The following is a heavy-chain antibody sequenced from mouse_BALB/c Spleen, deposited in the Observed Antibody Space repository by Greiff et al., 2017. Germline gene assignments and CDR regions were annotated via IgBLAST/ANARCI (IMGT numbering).Heavy chain of an antibody. CDR1: GYTFTDYA. J-gene: IGHJ2*01. CDR2: ISTYYGGA. V-gene: IGHV1S137*01. Sequence: VQLQQSGAELVRPGVSVKISCKGSGYTFTDYAMHWVKQSHAKSLEWIGGISTYYGGASYNQTFKGKATMTVDKSSSTAYIELARLTSEDSAIYYCARIYRYDGGDYFDYGGQGTTLTVPS. CDR3: ARIYRYDGGDYFDY. D-gene: IGHD2-14*01.